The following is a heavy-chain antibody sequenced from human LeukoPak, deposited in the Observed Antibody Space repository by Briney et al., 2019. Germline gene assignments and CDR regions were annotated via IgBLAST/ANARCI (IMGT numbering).Heavy chain of an antibody. CDR1: GGSFSGYY. CDR2: INHSGGT. J-gene: IGHJ2*01. CDR3: ARVYYSSSYDYWYFDL. Sequence: SETLSLTCAVYGGSFSGYYWSWIRQPPGKGLEWIGEINHSGGTNYNPSLKSRVTISVDTSKKQLSLKLSSVTAADTAVYYCARVYYSSSYDYWYFDLWGQGTLVTVSS. D-gene: IGHD6-13*01. V-gene: IGHV4-34*01.